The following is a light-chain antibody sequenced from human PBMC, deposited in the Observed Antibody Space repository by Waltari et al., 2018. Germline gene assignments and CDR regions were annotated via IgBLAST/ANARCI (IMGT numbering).Light chain of an antibody. CDR1: QTLTTD. CDR2: AAS. CDR3: QQSKEVPFT. V-gene: IGKV1-39*01. J-gene: IGKJ2*01. Sequence: DIQLTQSPSYLSASVGDRVTITCRASQTLTTDLNWYQQRPRTAPKFLIYAASNLETGVPSRFSGGGSGTDFTLTISGLQPDDFATYYCQQSKEVPFTFGQGTKLEIK.